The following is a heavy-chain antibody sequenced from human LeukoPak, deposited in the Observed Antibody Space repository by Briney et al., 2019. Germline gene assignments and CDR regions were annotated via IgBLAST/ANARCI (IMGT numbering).Heavy chain of an antibody. J-gene: IGHJ4*02. CDR1: GGSISSYY. CDR2: IYYSGST. V-gene: IGHV4-59*01. D-gene: IGHD2-2*01. Sequence: SETLSLTCTVSGGSISSYYWSWIRQPPGRGLEWVGYIYYSGSTTYNPSLKSRVTISVDTSKNQFSLKLSSVTAADTAVYYCARGDCSSTSCYGVWDFDYWGQGTLVTVSS. CDR3: ARGDCSSTSCYGVWDFDY.